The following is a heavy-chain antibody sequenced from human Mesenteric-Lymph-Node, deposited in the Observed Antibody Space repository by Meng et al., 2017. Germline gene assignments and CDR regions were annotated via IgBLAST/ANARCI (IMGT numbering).Heavy chain of an antibody. V-gene: IGHV3-30*04. Sequence: GESLKISCAASGFIFSRYTMHWVRQAPGKGLEWVAIISYDGSNKYYAESVKGRFTTSRDKSKNTLYLQMNSLRAEDTAVYYCATKADPGHGMAVWGQGTTVTVSS. CDR3: ATKADPGHGMAV. CDR1: GFIFSRYT. D-gene: IGHD6-13*01. J-gene: IGHJ6*02. CDR2: ISYDGSNK.